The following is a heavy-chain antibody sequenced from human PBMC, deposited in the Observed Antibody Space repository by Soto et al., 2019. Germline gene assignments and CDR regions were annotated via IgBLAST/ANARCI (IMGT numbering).Heavy chain of an antibody. CDR3: ARDYYDFWSGSYNWFDP. V-gene: IGHV4-39*07. CDR1: GGSISSSSYY. D-gene: IGHD3-3*01. Sequence: SETLSLTCTVSGGSISSSSYYWGWIRQPPGKGLEWIGSIYYSGSTYYNPSLKSRVTISVDTSKNQFSLKLSSVTAADTAVYYCARDYYDFWSGSYNWFDPWGQGTLVTVSS. J-gene: IGHJ5*02. CDR2: IYYSGST.